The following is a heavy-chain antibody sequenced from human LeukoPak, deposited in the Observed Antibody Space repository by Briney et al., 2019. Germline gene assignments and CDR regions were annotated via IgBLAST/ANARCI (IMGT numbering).Heavy chain of an antibody. D-gene: IGHD3-10*01. V-gene: IGHV1-46*01. CDR2: INSSGGST. CDR3: ARDELGEFLDY. J-gene: IGHJ4*02. CDR1: GYTFTSYY. Sequence: ASVKVSCKASGYTFTSYYMHWVRQAPGQGLEWMGIINSSGGSTSYAQKFQCRVTMTRDTSTSTVYMELSRLRSEDTAVYYCARDELGEFLDYWGQGTLVTVSS.